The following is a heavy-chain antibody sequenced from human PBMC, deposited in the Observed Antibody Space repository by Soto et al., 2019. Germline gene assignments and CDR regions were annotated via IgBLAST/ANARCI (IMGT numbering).Heavy chain of an antibody. J-gene: IGHJ4*02. CDR1: GFTFDSNA. CDR3: AKELRYCSGTSCYEFDY. Sequence: EVQLVESGGGLVQPGGSLRLSCAASGFTFDSNAMHWVRQPPGKGLEWVSGITWNSGSIGYADSVKGRFTISRDNAKSSLFLQMNSLRPEDTALYYCAKELRYCSGTSCYEFDYWGQGTLVTVSS. D-gene: IGHD2-2*01. V-gene: IGHV3-9*01. CDR2: ITWNSGSI.